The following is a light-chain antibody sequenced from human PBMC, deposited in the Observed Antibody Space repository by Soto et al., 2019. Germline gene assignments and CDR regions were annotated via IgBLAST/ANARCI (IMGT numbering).Light chain of an antibody. V-gene: IGLV2-14*01. Sequence: LAQPASVSGSPGQSITISCTGTSSDVGGYNYVSWYQQHPGKAPKFMIYDVSNRPSGVSTRFSGSKSGNTASLTISGLQAEDEADYYCNSYTPSNTRQIVFGTGTKVTVL. CDR3: NSYTPSNTRQIV. J-gene: IGLJ1*01. CDR2: DVS. CDR1: SSDVGGYNY.